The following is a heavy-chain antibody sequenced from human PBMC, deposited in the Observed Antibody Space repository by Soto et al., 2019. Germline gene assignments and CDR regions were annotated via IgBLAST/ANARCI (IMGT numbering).Heavy chain of an antibody. J-gene: IGHJ4*02. Sequence: GASVKVSCKASGGTFSSYTISWVRQAPGQGLEWMGRIIPILGIANYAQKFQGRVTITADKSTSTAYMELSSLRSEDTAVYYCARDGYYYDSSGYSHTDYWGQGTLVTVS. D-gene: IGHD3-22*01. V-gene: IGHV1-69*04. CDR3: ARDGYYYDSSGYSHTDY. CDR1: GGTFSSYT. CDR2: IIPILGIA.